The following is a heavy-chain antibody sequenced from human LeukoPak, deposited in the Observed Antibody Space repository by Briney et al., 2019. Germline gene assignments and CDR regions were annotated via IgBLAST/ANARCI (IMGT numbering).Heavy chain of an antibody. CDR1: GYTFTSYG. D-gene: IGHD6-19*01. Sequence: ASVKVSCKASGYTFTSYGISWVRQAPGQGLEWMGRIIPILGIANYAQKFQGRVTITADKSTSTAYMELSSLRSEDTAVYYCARSPPTTSAVAGTRGDYWGQGTLVTVSS. CDR3: ARSPPTTSAVAGTRGDY. CDR2: IIPILGIA. J-gene: IGHJ4*02. V-gene: IGHV1-69*04.